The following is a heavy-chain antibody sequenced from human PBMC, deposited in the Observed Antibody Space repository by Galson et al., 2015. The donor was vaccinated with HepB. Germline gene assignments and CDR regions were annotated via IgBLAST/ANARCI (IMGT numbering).Heavy chain of an antibody. V-gene: IGHV1-18*04. J-gene: IGHJ4*02. Sequence: SVKVSCKASGYTFTAYGISWVRQAPGQGLEWMGWISAYNGDTKYAQKLQARVTLTTDTSTNTAYMELRSLRSEDAAVYYCARDPQVYGDYARSFDDWGQGTLVTVSS. D-gene: IGHD4-17*01. CDR1: GYTFTAYG. CDR3: ARDPQVYGDYARSFDD. CDR2: ISAYNGDT.